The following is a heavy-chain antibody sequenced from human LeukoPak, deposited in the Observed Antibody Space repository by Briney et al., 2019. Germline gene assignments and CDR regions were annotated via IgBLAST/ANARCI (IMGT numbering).Heavy chain of an antibody. J-gene: IGHJ4*02. Sequence: GGSLRLSCTASGFTFSSYAMSWVRQAPGKGLEWVSAISGSGGSTYYADSVKGRFTISRDNSKNTLYLQMNSLRAEDTAVYYCAKDLAYGEYFDYWGQGTLVTVPS. D-gene: IGHD4-17*01. CDR1: GFTFSSYA. V-gene: IGHV3-23*01. CDR2: ISGSGGST. CDR3: AKDLAYGEYFDY.